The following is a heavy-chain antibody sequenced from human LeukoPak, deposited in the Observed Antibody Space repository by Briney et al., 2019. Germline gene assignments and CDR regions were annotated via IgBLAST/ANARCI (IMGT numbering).Heavy chain of an antibody. J-gene: IGHJ4*02. D-gene: IGHD4-11*01. CDR1: GGSISSSSYY. Sequence: PSETLSLTCTVSGGSISSSSYYWGWIRQPPGKGLEWIGSIYYSGSTYYNPSLKSRVTISVDTSKNQFSLKLSSVTAADTAVYYCARQRVNSNYGISFDYWGQGTLVIVSS. V-gene: IGHV4-39*07. CDR2: IYYSGST. CDR3: ARQRVNSNYGISFDY.